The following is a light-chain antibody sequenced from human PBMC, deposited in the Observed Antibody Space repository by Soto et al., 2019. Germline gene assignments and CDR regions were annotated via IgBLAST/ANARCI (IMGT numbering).Light chain of an antibody. CDR3: TSFTTSSLGL. Sequence: QSALPQPASVSGSPGQSITISCTGTSSDVGGYPYVSWYQQHPGEAPKLMIFEVSNRPSGVSPRFSGSRSGNTASLTISGLQAEDEADYYCTSFTTSSLGLFGPGTKVTVL. J-gene: IGLJ1*01. CDR1: SSDVGGYPY. V-gene: IGLV2-14*01. CDR2: EVS.